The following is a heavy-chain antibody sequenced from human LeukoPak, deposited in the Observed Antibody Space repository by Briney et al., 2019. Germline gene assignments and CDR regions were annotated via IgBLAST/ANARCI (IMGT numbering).Heavy chain of an antibody. J-gene: IGHJ4*02. D-gene: IGHD3-9*01. V-gene: IGHV4-59*01. CDR2: IYYSGST. CDR1: GGSISSYY. CDR3: ASHKFDYDILTGYYGTHPFDY. Sequence: RPSETLSLTCTVSGGSISSYYWSWIRQPPGKGLEWIGYIYYSGSTNYNPSLKSRVTISVDTSKNQFSLKLSSVTAADTAVYYCASHKFDYDILTGYYGTHPFDYWGQGTLVTVSS.